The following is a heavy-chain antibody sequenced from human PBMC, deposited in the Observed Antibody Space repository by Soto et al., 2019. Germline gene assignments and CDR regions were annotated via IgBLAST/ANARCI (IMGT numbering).Heavy chain of an antibody. CDR2: ISWNSGSI. Sequence: GGSLRLSCAASGFTFDDYAMHWVRQAPGKGLEWVSAISWNSGSIGYADSVKGRFTISRDNAKNSLYLQMNSQRAEDTALYYCSKDGPYSGYAGIFDYWGQGTLVTVSS. J-gene: IGHJ4*02. V-gene: IGHV3-9*01. CDR1: GFTFDDYA. CDR3: SKDGPYSGYAGIFDY. D-gene: IGHD5-12*01.